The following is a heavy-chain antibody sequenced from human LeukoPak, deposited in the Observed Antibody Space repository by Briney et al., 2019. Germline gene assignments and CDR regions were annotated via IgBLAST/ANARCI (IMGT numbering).Heavy chain of an antibody. D-gene: IGHD3-16*01. CDR2: LSYGGNNK. J-gene: IGHJ6*03. Sequence: PGGSLRLSCAASGFIFSSYAMHGVRQAPGKGLEWVAILSYGGNNKYYADSVKGRFTISRDNSKNALYLQMNSLRAEDTAVYYCARDKDYVRYYYMDVWGKGTTVTVSS. CDR3: ARDKDYVRYYYMDV. V-gene: IGHV3-30*04. CDR1: GFIFSSYA.